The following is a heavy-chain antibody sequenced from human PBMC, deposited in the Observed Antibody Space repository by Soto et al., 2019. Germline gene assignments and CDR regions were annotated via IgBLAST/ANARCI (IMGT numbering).Heavy chain of an antibody. V-gene: IGHV4-34*01. CDR3: ARPKIGYCTNGVCRYYYGSGSYFDY. CDR2: INHSGST. J-gene: IGHJ4*02. Sequence: SETLSLTCAVYGGSFSGYYWSWIRQPPGKGLEWIGEINHSGSTNYNPSLKSRVTISVDTSKNQFSLKLSSVTAADTAVYYCARPKIGYCTNGVCRYYYGSGSYFDYWGQGTLVTVSS. D-gene: IGHD2-8*01. CDR1: GGSFSGYY.